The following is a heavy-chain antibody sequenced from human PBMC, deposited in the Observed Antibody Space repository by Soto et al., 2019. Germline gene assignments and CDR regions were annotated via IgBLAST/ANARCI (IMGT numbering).Heavy chain of an antibody. D-gene: IGHD2-2*01. CDR3: ARNRGVVVVPAATDY. Sequence: GGSLRLSCAASGFTFSSYGMHWVRQAPGKGLEWVAVIWYDGSNKYYADSVKGRFTISRDNSKNTLYLQMNSLRAEDTAVYYCARNRGVVVVPAATDYWGQGTLVTVSS. CDR2: IWYDGSNK. V-gene: IGHV3-33*01. J-gene: IGHJ4*02. CDR1: GFTFSSYG.